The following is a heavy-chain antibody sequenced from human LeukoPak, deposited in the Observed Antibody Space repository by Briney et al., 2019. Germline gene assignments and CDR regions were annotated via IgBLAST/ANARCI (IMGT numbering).Heavy chain of an antibody. J-gene: IGHJ4*02. CDR2: FYHGGST. D-gene: IGHD3-22*01. CDR1: GYSISTGYY. V-gene: IGHV4-38-2*02. CDR3: ARVTGYMIEAYFDS. Sequence: SETLSLTCTVSGYSISTGYYWDWIRQPPGKGLEWIGTFYHGGSTYYNPSLKSRVTISVKTSKNQFSLMLRSVTAADTAVYYCARVTGYMIEAYFDSWGQGTLVTVSS.